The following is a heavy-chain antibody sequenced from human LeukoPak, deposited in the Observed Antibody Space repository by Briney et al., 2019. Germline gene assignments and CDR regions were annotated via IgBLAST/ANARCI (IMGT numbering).Heavy chain of an antibody. V-gene: IGHV3-48*03. CDR1: GFTFSSYE. J-gene: IGHJ4*02. D-gene: IGHD6-13*01. CDR3: ARDQPGYTSSWYSPFDY. CDR2: ISTTGTTI. Sequence: GGSLRLSCAASGFTFSSYEMNWVRQAPGKGLEWVAYISTTGTTIYYADSVKGRFTISRDNAKNSLYLQMNRLRADDTAVYYCARDQPGYTSSWYSPFDYWGQGTLVTVSS.